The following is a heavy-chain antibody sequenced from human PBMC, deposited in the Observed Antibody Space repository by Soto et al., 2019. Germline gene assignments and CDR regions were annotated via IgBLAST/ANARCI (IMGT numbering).Heavy chain of an antibody. D-gene: IGHD5-18*01. CDR2: ISSSSSYT. J-gene: IGHJ4*02. CDR1: GFTFSDYY. CDR3: ARGGDTAMAHDY. V-gene: IGHV3-11*06. Sequence: GGSLRLSCAASGFTFSDYYMSWIRQAPGKGLEWVSYISSSSSYTNYADSVKGRFTISRDNAKNSLYLQMNSLRAEDTAVYYCARGGDTAMAHDYWGQGTLVTVSS.